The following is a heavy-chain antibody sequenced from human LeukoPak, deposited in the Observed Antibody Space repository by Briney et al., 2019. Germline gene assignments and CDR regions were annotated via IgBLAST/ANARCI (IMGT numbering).Heavy chain of an antibody. Sequence: PSETLSLTCAVYGGSFSGYYWSWIRQPPGKGLEWIGEINHSGSTNYNPSLKSRVTISVDTSKNQFSLKLSSVTAADTAVYYCARAFAPAGYYYDSSGYYLRYVAEYFQHWGQGTLVTVSS. CDR3: ARAFAPAGYYYDSSGYYLRYVAEYFQH. CDR2: INHSGST. CDR1: GGSFSGYY. D-gene: IGHD3-22*01. V-gene: IGHV4-34*01. J-gene: IGHJ1*01.